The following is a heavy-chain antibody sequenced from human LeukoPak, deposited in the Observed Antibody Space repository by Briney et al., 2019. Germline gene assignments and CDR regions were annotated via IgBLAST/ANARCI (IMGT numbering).Heavy chain of an antibody. V-gene: IGHV4-59*01. Sequence: SETLSLTCTVSGGSISSYYWSWIRQPPGKGLEWIGYIYYSGSTNYNPSLKSRVTISVDTSKNRFSLKLSSVTAADTAVYYCARETSRHYDSSGYIDYWGQGTLVTVSS. CDR2: IYYSGST. CDR3: ARETSRHYDSSGYIDY. CDR1: GGSISSYY. J-gene: IGHJ4*02. D-gene: IGHD3-22*01.